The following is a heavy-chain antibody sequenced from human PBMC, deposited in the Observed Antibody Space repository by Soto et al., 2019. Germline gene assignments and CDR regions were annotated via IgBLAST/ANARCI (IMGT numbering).Heavy chain of an antibody. D-gene: IGHD5-12*01. CDR1: GGSISSGGYY. CDR3: ASSSVATILFYYMDV. CDR2: IYYSGST. V-gene: IGHV4-31*03. J-gene: IGHJ6*03. Sequence: QVQLQESGPGLVKPSQTLSLTCTVSGGSISSGGYYWSWIRQHPGKGLEWIGYIYYSGSTYYNPSLKSRITIAVDTSKNQFSLKLSSVTAADTAVYYCASSSVATILFYYMDVWGKGTTVTVSS.